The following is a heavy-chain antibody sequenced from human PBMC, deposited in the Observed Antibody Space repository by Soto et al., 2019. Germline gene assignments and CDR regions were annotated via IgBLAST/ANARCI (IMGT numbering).Heavy chain of an antibody. CDR2: IYHSGST. D-gene: IGHD6-13*01. J-gene: IGHJ4*02. Sequence: SSETLSLTCAVSGYSISSGYYWGWIRQPPGKGLEWIGSIYHSGSTYYNPSLKSRVTISVDTSKNQFSLKLSSVTAADTAVYYCARDFGIAAAGQFAYWGQGTLVTVSS. V-gene: IGHV4-38-2*02. CDR1: GYSISSGYY. CDR3: ARDFGIAAAGQFAY.